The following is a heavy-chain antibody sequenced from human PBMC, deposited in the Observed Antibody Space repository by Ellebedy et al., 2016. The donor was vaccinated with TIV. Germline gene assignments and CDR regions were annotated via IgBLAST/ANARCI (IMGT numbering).Heavy chain of an antibody. V-gene: IGHV3-21*01. CDR3: ARESGSTAWQSWSYFDY. J-gene: IGHJ4*02. Sequence: SLKGRFTISRDNAQNAPYLQMNSLRDQDTAVYYCARESGSTAWQSWSYFDYWGQGSLVTVSS. D-gene: IGHD2-15*01.